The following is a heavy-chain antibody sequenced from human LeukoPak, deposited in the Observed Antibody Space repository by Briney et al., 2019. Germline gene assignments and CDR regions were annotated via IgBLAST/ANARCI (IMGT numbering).Heavy chain of an antibody. J-gene: IGHJ5*02. D-gene: IGHD3-10*01. Sequence: PSQTLSLTCTVSGGSISSGDYYWSWIRQPPGKGLEWIGYIYYSGSTYYNPSLKSRVTISVDTSKNQFSLKLSSVTAADTAVYYCARGPPFGELRNGEKSHNWFDPWGQGTLVTVSS. CDR3: ARGPPFGELRNGEKSHNWFDP. V-gene: IGHV4-30-4*01. CDR2: IYYSGST. CDR1: GGSISSGDYY.